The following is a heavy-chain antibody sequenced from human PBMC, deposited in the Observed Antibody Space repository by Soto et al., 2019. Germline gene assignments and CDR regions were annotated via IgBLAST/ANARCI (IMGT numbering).Heavy chain of an antibody. Sequence: QVQLVQSGAEVKKPGSSVKVSCKASGGTFSSYAISWVRQAPGQGLEWMGGINPNSGGTNYAQKFQGWVTMTRDTSISTAYMELSRLRSDDTAVYYCATGGPYGSGSYTPFDYWGQGTLVTVSS. J-gene: IGHJ4*02. D-gene: IGHD3-10*01. CDR1: GGTFSSYA. CDR2: INPNSGGT. CDR3: ATGGPYGSGSYTPFDY. V-gene: IGHV1-2*04.